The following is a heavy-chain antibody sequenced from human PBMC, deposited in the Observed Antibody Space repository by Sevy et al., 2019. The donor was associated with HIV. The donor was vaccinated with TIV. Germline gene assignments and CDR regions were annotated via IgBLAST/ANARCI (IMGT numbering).Heavy chain of an antibody. CDR3: ARSLDYYDSSGANDY. CDR1: GFTFSYYT. D-gene: IGHD3-22*01. Sequence: GGSLRLSCAASGFTFSYYTMKWVRQAPGKGLEWVSSISSGSSYISYGESVKGRFTISRDNAKNSPFLQMNSLRAEDTAVYYCARSLDYYDSSGANDYWGQGTLVTVSS. V-gene: IGHV3-21*01. J-gene: IGHJ4*02. CDR2: ISSGSSYI.